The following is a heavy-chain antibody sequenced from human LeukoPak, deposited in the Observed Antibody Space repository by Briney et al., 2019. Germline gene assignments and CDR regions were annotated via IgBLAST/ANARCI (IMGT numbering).Heavy chain of an antibody. V-gene: IGHV4-34*01. J-gene: IGHJ4*02. D-gene: IGHD3-22*01. CDR2: INHSGST. CDR3: ARPYTLHYYDSSGEFDY. CDR1: GGSFSGYY. Sequence: SETLSLTCAVYGGSFSGYYWSWIRQPPGKGLEWIGEINHSGSTNYNPSLKSRVTISVDTSKNQFSLKLSSVTAADTAVYYCARPYTLHYYDSSGEFDYWGQGTLVTVSS.